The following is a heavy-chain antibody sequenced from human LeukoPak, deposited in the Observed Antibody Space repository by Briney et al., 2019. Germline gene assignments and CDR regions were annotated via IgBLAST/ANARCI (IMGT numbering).Heavy chain of an antibody. V-gene: IGHV3-30*02. Sequence: GGSLRLXCAASGFTFSSYSMHWVRQAPGKGLEWVAFIRYDGSNKYYADSVKGRFTISRDNSKNTLYLQMNSLRAEDTAVYYCAKERTYYYGSGSYYNWAFDIWGQGTMVTVSS. D-gene: IGHD3-10*01. J-gene: IGHJ3*02. CDR2: IRYDGSNK. CDR1: GFTFSSYS. CDR3: AKERTYYYGSGSYYNWAFDI.